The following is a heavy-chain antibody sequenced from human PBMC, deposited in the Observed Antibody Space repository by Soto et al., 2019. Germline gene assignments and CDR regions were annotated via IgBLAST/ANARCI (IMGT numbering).Heavy chain of an antibody. J-gene: IGHJ4*02. Sequence: EVQLLESGGGLVQPGGSLRLSCAASGFTFSNYAMSWVRQAPGKGLEWVSGMSGSGGSTYYADSVKGRFTISRDNSKNTLYLQMNSLRAEDTAVYYCAKVRGSGGTDYWGQGTLVTVSS. D-gene: IGHD2-15*01. V-gene: IGHV3-23*01. CDR1: GFTFSNYA. CDR2: MSGSGGST. CDR3: AKVRGSGGTDY.